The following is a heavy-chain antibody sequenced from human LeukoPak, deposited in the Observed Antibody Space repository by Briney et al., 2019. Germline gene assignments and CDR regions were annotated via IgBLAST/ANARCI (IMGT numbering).Heavy chain of an antibody. Sequence: GGSLRLSCAASGFTFSSYGMHWVRQAPGKGLEWVAFIRYDGSNKYYADSVKGRFTISRDNSKNTLYLQMNSLRAEDTAVYYCAKDAWGVRGVIYYYYMDVWGKGTTVTISS. V-gene: IGHV3-30*02. CDR1: GFTFSSYG. D-gene: IGHD3-10*01. CDR3: AKDAWGVRGVIYYYYMDV. CDR2: IRYDGSNK. J-gene: IGHJ6*03.